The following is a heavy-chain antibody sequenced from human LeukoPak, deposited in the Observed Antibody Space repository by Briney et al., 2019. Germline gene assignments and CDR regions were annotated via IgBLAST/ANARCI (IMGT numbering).Heavy chain of an antibody. CDR1: GYTFTSYG. CDR3: ARDGYFDC. V-gene: IGHV1-18*01. CDR2: ISAHNGNI. J-gene: IGHJ4*02. Sequence: ASVRVSCKASGYTFTSYGISWVRQAPGQGLEWMGRISAHNGNINYAQKLQGRVTMTKDTSTNTAYMELRSLTSDDTAVYYCARDGYFDCWGQGTLVTVSS.